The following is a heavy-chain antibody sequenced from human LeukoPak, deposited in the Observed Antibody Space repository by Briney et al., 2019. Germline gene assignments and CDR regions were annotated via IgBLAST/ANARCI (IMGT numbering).Heavy chain of an antibody. CDR3: TTVCDSTSCSAADAGQ. J-gene: IGHJ4*02. D-gene: IGHD2-2*01. CDR1: GFTFRNAM. Sequence: PGGSLRLSCACSGFTFRNAMMRWVAQAPGKGLEWVGRMKSKTDGGTTDYAAPVKGRFTISRDDSKNTLYLQMNSLKTADTAVYYCTTVCDSTSCSAADAGQWGQGTLVTVSS. V-gene: IGHV3-15*01. CDR2: MKSKTDGGTT.